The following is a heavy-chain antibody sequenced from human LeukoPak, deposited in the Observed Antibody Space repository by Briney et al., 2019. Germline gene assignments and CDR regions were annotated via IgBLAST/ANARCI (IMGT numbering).Heavy chain of an antibody. J-gene: IGHJ4*02. V-gene: IGHV4-4*07. CDR3: ARGRHDYGAFDY. Sequence: AETLSLTCTVSGGSISSYYWSWIRQRVGKGLEWIGRIYTSGSTNYNPSLKSRVTMSVDTSKNQFSLKLSSVTAADTAVYYCARGRHDYGAFDYWGQGTLVTVSS. CDR2: IYTSGST. D-gene: IGHD4-17*01. CDR1: GGSISSYY.